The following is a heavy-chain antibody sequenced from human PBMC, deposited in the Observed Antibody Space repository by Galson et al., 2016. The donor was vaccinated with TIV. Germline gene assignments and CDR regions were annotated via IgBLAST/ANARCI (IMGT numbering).Heavy chain of an antibody. CDR3: AKRRNYGGDALES. CDR2: ISGSGGIT. CDR1: GFTFNNYA. J-gene: IGHJ3*02. Sequence: SLRLSCAASGFTFNNYAMHWVRQAPGKGLEWVSGISGSGGITYIAESVKGRFAISRDNSRDTPYLQLNSLRAEDTAVYYCAKRRNYGGDALESWGQGTMVTVSS. D-gene: IGHD4-23*01. V-gene: IGHV3-23*01.